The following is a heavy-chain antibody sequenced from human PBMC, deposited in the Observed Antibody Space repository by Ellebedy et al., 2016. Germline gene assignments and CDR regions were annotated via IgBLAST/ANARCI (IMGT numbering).Heavy chain of an antibody. J-gene: IGHJ4*02. CDR3: VPGAAVEGTLYFQY. Sequence: GGSLRLXCTASGFTFSNYAIHWVRQAPGKGLEWVAVIWYDGSNKYYADSVKGRFTISRDNSKNTLYMQMNSLRAEDTATYYCVPGAAVEGTLYFQYWGQGTLVTVSS. CDR1: GFTFSNYA. CDR2: IWYDGSNK. D-gene: IGHD6-19*01. V-gene: IGHV3-33*08.